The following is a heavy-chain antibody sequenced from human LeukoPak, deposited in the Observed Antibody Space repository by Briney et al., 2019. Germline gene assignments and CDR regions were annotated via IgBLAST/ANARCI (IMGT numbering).Heavy chain of an antibody. D-gene: IGHD3-22*01. CDR3: AREYDDSSGSSLLDY. CDR1: GFTFSSYG. J-gene: IGHJ4*02. Sequence: GGSLRLSCAASGFTFSSYGMHWVRQAPGKGLEWVAFIRYDGSNKYYADSVKGRFTISRDNSKNTLYLQMNSLRAEDTAVYYCAREYDDSSGSSLLDYWGQGTLVTVSS. CDR2: IRYDGSNK. V-gene: IGHV3-30*02.